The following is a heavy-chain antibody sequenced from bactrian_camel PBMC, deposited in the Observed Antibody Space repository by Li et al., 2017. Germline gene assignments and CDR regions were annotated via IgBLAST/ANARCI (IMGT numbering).Heavy chain of an antibody. J-gene: IGHJ4*01. V-gene: IGHV3S53*01. Sequence: HVQLVESGGGSVQPGGSLRLSCAASGYANCLAWFRQAPGKERERVAGFSPNAVTDYADSVKGRFTISKDNAKNTLYLQMNSLKPEDTAMYYCAADFGGWLAVVGTPPPLEQREYNYWGQGTQVTVS. CDR1: GYANC. D-gene: IGHD6*01. CDR3: AADFGGWLAVVGTPPPLEQREYNY. CDR2: FSPNAVT.